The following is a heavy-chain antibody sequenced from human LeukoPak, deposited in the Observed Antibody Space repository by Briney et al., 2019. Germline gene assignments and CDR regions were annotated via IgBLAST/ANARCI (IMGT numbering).Heavy chain of an antibody. Sequence: PGRSLRLSCAASGFTVITNDMTWVRQAKGRRLDWVSVLYSDGNTKYADSVQGRFTISRDNSKDTLYLEMNSLSPDDTAIYYCARGVEPLAANTLAYWGQGTLVTVSS. J-gene: IGHJ4*02. V-gene: IGHV3-53*01. D-gene: IGHD1-14*01. CDR2: LYSDGNT. CDR3: ARGVEPLAANTLAY. CDR1: GFTVITND.